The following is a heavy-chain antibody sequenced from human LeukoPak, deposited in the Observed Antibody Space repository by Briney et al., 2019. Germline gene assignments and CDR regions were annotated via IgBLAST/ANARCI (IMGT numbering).Heavy chain of an antibody. D-gene: IGHD3-9*01. V-gene: IGHV1-69*06. Sequence: SVKVSCEASGGTFSSYAISWVRQAPGQGLEWMGGIIPIFGTANYAQKFQGRVTITADKSTSTAYMELSSLRSEDTAVYYCARAGMWDILTGFAFDIWGQGTMVTVSS. CDR3: ARAGMWDILTGFAFDI. CDR1: GGTFSSYA. CDR2: IIPIFGTA. J-gene: IGHJ3*02.